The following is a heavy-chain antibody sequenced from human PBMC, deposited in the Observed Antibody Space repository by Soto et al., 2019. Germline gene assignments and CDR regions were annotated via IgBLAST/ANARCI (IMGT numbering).Heavy chain of an antibody. V-gene: IGHV3-23*01. J-gene: IGHJ5*02. CDR3: AKGRGGFDP. Sequence: EVQLLESGGGLVQRGGSLRLSCAASGFSFSTYVMSWVRQAPGRGLEWVSTISVSGITTFYADSVKGRFTISRDNSKNTLYLHMSRLRGDDTAKYYCAKGRGGFDPWGQGTLVTVSS. D-gene: IGHD3-10*01. CDR1: GFSFSTYV. CDR2: ISVSGITT.